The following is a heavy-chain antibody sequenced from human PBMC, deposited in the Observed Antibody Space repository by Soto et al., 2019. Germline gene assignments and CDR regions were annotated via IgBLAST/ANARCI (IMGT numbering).Heavy chain of an antibody. CDR1: VGSISSSSYY. V-gene: IGHV4-39*01. D-gene: IGHD3-10*01. Sequence: SETLSLTCTVSVGSISSSSYYWGWIRQPPGKGLEWIGSIYYSGSTYYNPSLKSRVTISVDTSKNQFSLKLSSVTAADTAVYYCARRYNSTMVRGVIIAGLDVDIWGQGTRVT. CDR3: ARRYNSTMVRGVIIAGLDVDI. J-gene: IGHJ3*02. CDR2: IYYSGST.